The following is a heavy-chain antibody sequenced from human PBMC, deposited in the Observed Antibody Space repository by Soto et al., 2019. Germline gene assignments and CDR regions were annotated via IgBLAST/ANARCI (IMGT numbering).Heavy chain of an antibody. CDR2: MYKTGST. CDR1: GGSISGYY. V-gene: IGHV4-59*01. D-gene: IGHD2-21*02. J-gene: IGHJ6*02. CDR3: ARDLWGYCGTDCYPLDV. Sequence: SETLCLTCTVSGGSISGYYWSWIRQPPGKGLEWIGYMYKTGSTVYNPSFKSRVTISVDTSKNQFSLKLNSVTAADTAVYYCARDLWGYCGTDCYPLDVWGQGTTVTVS.